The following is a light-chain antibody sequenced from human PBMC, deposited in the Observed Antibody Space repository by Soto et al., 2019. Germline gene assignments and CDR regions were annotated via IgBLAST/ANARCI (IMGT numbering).Light chain of an antibody. CDR1: SSDVGGYNY. Sequence: QSVLTQPPSASGSPGQSVTISCTGTSSDVGGYNYVSWYQQYPGKAPKVMIYAVTKRPSGVPDRISGSKSGNTASLTISGLQAEDEADYYCCSYAGSYTHYVFGTGTKVTVL. CDR3: CSYAGSYTHYV. J-gene: IGLJ1*01. V-gene: IGLV2-11*01. CDR2: AVT.